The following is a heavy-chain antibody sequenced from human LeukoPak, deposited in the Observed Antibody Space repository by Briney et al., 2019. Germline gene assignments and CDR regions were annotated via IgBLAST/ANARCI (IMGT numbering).Heavy chain of an antibody. Sequence: PGGSLRLSCAASGFTFSSYVMSWVRQAPGKGLEWVSAISGSGGGTYYADSMEGRFTISRDNSKNTLYLQTNSLRAEDTAVYYCARRGAAGTYYFDYWGQGTLVTVSS. CDR1: GFTFSSYV. CDR2: ISGSGGGT. J-gene: IGHJ4*02. CDR3: ARRGAAGTYYFDY. D-gene: IGHD6-13*01. V-gene: IGHV3-23*01.